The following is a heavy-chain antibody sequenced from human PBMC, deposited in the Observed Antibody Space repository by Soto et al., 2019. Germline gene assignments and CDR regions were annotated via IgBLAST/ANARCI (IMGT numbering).Heavy chain of an antibody. CDR2: IYWDDDK. V-gene: IGHV2-5*02. CDR3: AHSWYSYGRLPYNWFDP. D-gene: IGHD5-18*01. Sequence: SGPTLVNPTQTLTLTCTFSGFSLSTSGVGVGWIRQPPGKALEWLALIYWDDDKRYSPSLKSRLTITKDTSKNQVVLTMTNMDPVDTATYYCAHSWYSYGRLPYNWFDPWGQGTLVTVSS. J-gene: IGHJ5*02. CDR1: GFSLSTSGVG.